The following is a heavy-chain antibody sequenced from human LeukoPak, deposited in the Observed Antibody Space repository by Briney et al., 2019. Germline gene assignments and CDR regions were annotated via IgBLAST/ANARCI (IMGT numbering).Heavy chain of an antibody. CDR1: GFTFSSSS. CDR2: ISSSSSYI. V-gene: IGHV3-21*01. CDR3: ARDSGWLQPNNFDY. J-gene: IGHJ4*02. D-gene: IGHD5-24*01. Sequence: PGGSLRLSCAASGFTFSSSSMNWVRQAPGKGLEWVSSISSSSSYIYYADSVKGRFTISRDNARNSLYLQMNSLRAEDTAVYYCARDSGWLQPNNFDYWGQGTLVTVSS.